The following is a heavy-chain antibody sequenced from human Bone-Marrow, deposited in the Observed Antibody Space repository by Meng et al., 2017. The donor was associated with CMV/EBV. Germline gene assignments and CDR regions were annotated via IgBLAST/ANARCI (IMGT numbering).Heavy chain of an antibody. CDR3: AREYSSSLYYYYYGMDV. CDR2: INPNSGGT. J-gene: IGHJ6*02. Sequence: ASVKVSCKASGYTFTGYYMHWVRQAPGQGLEWMGWINPNSGGTNYAQKFQGRVTMTRDTSISTAYMELSRLRSDDTAVYYCAREYSSSLYYYYYGMDVWGQGTTVIV. V-gene: IGHV1-2*02. CDR1: GYTFTGYY. D-gene: IGHD6-6*01.